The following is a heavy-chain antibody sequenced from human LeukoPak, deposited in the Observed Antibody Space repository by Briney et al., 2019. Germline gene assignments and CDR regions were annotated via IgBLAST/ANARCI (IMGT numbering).Heavy chain of an antibody. Sequence: PGGSLRLSCAASGFTFSSYWMHWVRQAPEKGLVWVSRINSDGSSTSYADSVKGRFTISRDNAKNTLYLQMNSLRAEDTAVYYCATYYDYVWGSYRSFAFDIWGQGTMVTVSS. CDR2: INSDGSST. V-gene: IGHV3-74*01. CDR1: GFTFSSYW. J-gene: IGHJ3*02. CDR3: ATYYDYVWGSYRSFAFDI. D-gene: IGHD3-16*02.